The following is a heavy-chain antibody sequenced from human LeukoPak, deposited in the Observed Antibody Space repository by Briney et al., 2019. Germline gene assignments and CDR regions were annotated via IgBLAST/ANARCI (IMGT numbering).Heavy chain of an antibody. CDR2: INHSGST. CDR3: ARDRSYP. Sequence: SETLSLTCAVYGGSFSGYYWTWIRQTPGRGLEWIGEINHSGSTNYNPSLKSRVTLSVDSSKNQISLKLTSVTAADTAVYYCARDRSYPWGQGTLVIVSS. V-gene: IGHV4-34*01. CDR1: GGSFSGYY. J-gene: IGHJ5*02.